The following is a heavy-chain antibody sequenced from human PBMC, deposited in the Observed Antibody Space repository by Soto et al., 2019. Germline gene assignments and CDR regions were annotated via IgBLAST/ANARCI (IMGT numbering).Heavy chain of an antibody. J-gene: IGHJ3*02. CDR1: GFTFSSYA. CDR2: ISSNGGST. D-gene: IGHD6-19*01. V-gene: IGHV3-64D*06. CDR3: VKVVGSSGWSDAFDI. Sequence: PGGSLRLSCSASGFTFSSYAMHWVRQAPGKGLEYVSAISSNGGSTYYADSVKGRFTISRDNSKNTLHLQMSSLRAEDTAVYYCVKVVGSSGWSDAFDIWGQGTMVTVSS.